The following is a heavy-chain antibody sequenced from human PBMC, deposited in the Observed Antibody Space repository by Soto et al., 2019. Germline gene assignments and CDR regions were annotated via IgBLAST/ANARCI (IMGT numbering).Heavy chain of an antibody. CDR2: ISVHDGKT. CDR3: VRDPGGWGGWLPVDY. Sequence: QVQLVQSEAVVRKPGASVKVSCKASGYTFNSYGISWVRQAPGQGLQWMGWISVHDGKTKYAQKDEGRLILTADTSTTTVYLDLGSLRSADTAVYYCVRDPGGWGGWLPVDYWGQGTLLTVSS. J-gene: IGHJ4*02. D-gene: IGHD5-12*01. CDR1: GYTFNSYG. V-gene: IGHV1-18*01.